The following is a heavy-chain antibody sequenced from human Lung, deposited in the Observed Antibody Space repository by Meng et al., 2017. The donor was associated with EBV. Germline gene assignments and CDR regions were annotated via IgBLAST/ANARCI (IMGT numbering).Heavy chain of an antibody. J-gene: IGHJ4*02. CDR2: IKSKTDGGTT. V-gene: IGHV3-15*01. Sequence: EGLVVGVGGGVVKPGGYLRLSCAAFGFTFSNAWMGWVRQAPGKGLEWVGRIKSKTDGGTTDYAAPVKGRFTISRDDSKNMLYLQMNSLKSDDTAVYYCTRWSYGGTAYWGQGTLVTVSS. D-gene: IGHD4-23*01. CDR1: GFTFSNAW. CDR3: TRWSYGGTAY.